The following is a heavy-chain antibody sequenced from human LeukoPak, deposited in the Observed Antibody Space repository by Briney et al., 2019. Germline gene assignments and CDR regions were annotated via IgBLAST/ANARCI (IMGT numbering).Heavy chain of an antibody. Sequence: GGSLRLSCAASEFTVSSNYMTWVRQAPGKGLEWVAVIHKNAITYYADTVKGRFTISRDNSKNMLYLQMNSLRAEDTAVYYCARSLRVRGVPDYVDVWGKGTTVTISS. CDR1: EFTVSSNY. CDR2: IHKNAIT. V-gene: IGHV3-53*01. CDR3: ARSLRVRGVPDYVDV. D-gene: IGHD3-10*01. J-gene: IGHJ6*03.